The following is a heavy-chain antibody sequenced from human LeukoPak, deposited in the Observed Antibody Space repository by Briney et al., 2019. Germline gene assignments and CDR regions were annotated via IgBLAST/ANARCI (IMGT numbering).Heavy chain of an antibody. CDR2: IYYSGST. CDR1: GGSISSSSYY. CDR3: ARQDYDGSGYYSLNYFDY. D-gene: IGHD3-22*01. V-gene: IGHV4-39*01. J-gene: IGHJ4*02. Sequence: SETLSLTCTVSGGSISSSSYYWGWIRQPPGKGLEWIGSIYYSGSTYYNPSLKSRVTISVDMSKNQFSLQLSSVTAADTAVYYCARQDYDGSGYYSLNYFDYWGQGTLVTVSS.